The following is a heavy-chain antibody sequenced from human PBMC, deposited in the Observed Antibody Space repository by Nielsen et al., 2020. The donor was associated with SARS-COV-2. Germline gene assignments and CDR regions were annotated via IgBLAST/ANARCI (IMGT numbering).Heavy chain of an antibody. D-gene: IGHD2-21*02. V-gene: IGHV3-21*01. CDR3: ATTGDWTTLL. CDR1: GFTFSSYA. J-gene: IGHJ4*02. CDR2: ISSSSSYI. Sequence: GESLKISCAASGFTFSSYAMHWVRQAPGKGLEWVSSISSSSSYIYYADSVKGRFTISRDNAKNSLYLQMNSLRAEDTAVYYCATTGDWTTLLWGQGTLVTVSS.